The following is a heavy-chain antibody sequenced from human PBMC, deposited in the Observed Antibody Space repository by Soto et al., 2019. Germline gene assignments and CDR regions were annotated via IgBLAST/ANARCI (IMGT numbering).Heavy chain of an antibody. CDR3: AKSHTYWYDTNNFYYDCLDS. CDR1: GFTFSRYG. Sequence: GGSLRLSCSASGFTFSRYGMPWVRHVLGKGLEWVAVISYDGSSNYYGDSVSGRFTISRDNSKNIFYLHMNSLRPEVAAIYYCAKSHTYWYDTNNFYYDCLDSWGLGTLVTVSS. V-gene: IGHV3-30*18. J-gene: IGHJ4*02. CDR2: ISYDGSSN. D-gene: IGHD3-22*01.